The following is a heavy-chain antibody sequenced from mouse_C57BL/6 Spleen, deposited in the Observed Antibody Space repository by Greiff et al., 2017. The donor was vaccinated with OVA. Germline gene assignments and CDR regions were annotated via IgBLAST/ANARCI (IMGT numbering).Heavy chain of an antibody. J-gene: IGHJ3*01. D-gene: IGHD2-2*01. CDR1: GYTFTSYW. Sequence: QVQLQQPGAELVKPGASVKLSCKASGYTFTSYWMHWVKQRPGQVLEWIGMIHPNSGSTNYNEKFKSKATLTVDKSSSTAYMQLSSLTSEDSAVYYCEREGPGVTTGGFAYWGQGTLVTVSA. CDR2: IHPNSGST. CDR3: EREGPGVTTGGFAY. V-gene: IGHV1-64*01.